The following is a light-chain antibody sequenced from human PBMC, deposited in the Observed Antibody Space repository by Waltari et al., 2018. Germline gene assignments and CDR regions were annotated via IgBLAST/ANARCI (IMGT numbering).Light chain of an antibody. CDR3: QQSYNTPLT. CDR2: AAS. V-gene: IGKV1-39*01. J-gene: IGKJ4*01. Sequence: DIQMTQSPSSLSASVGYTVPITCRATQNINKYLLWYQQKPGKAPKPLIYAASSLQSGVPSRFSASGSGTDFTLTISSLQPEDFASYHCQQSYNTPLTFGGGTRVYIK. CDR1: QNINKY.